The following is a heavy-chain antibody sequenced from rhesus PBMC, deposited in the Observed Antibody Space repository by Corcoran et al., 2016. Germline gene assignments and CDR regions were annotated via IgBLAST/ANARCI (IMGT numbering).Heavy chain of an antibody. D-gene: IGHD6-25*01. CDR1: GGSISDSYR. V-gene: IGHV4S10*01. CDR3: ARSIAAADFDY. Sequence: QVQLQESGPGVVKPSETLSLTCAVSGGSISDSYRWSWIRQPPGKGLEWIGYIYGSSTSTNYNPSLKSRVTISKATSKNQFSLKLSSVTAADTAVYYCARSIAAADFDYWGQGVLVTVSS. J-gene: IGHJ4*01. CDR2: IYGSSTST.